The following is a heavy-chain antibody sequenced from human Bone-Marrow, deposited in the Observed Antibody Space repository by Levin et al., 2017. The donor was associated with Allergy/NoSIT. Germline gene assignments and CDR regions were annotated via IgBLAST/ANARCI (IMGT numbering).Heavy chain of an antibody. CDR1: GLPFSTYY. J-gene: IGHJ4*02. D-gene: IGHD2-15*01. CDR2: IKQDGSEK. Sequence: LSGGSLLLSFSSSGLPFSTYYMSWVRQAPGKGLEWVANIKQDGSEKYYVDSVKGRFTISRDNAKRSLYLQMNSLRAEDTAVYYCSCVGVSCLWGQGTLVTVSS. V-gene: IGHV3-7*01. CDR3: SCVGVSCL.